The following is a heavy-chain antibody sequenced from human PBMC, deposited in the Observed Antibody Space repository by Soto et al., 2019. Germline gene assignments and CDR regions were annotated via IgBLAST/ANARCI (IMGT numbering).Heavy chain of an antibody. CDR3: ARSQGSSTSLEIYYYYYYGMDV. CDR2: IIPISDTT. V-gene: IGHV1-69*01. CDR1: GGTFSSYA. D-gene: IGHD2-2*01. J-gene: IGHJ6*02. Sequence: QVQLVQSGAEVKKPGSSVKVSCKASGGTFSSYAISWVRQAPGQGLEWMGGIIPISDTTNYAQKFQGRVTITADESTGTAYLELSSLRSDDTALYYWARSQGSSTSLEIYYYYYYGMDVCGQGTTVTVSS.